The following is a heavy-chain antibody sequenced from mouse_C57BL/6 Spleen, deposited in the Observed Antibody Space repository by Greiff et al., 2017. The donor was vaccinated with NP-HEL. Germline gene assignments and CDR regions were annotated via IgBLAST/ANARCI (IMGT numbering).Heavy chain of an antibody. J-gene: IGHJ4*01. V-gene: IGHV5-9-1*02. D-gene: IGHD6-1*01. CDR2: ISSGGDYI. CDR1: GFTFSSYA. CDR3: TRDDSLYAMDY. Sequence: EVQVVESGEGLVKPGGSLKLSCAASGFTFSSYAMSWVRQTPEKRLEWVAYISSGGDYIYYADTVKGRFTISRDNARNTQYLQMSSLKSEDTAMYYCTRDDSLYAMDYWGQGTSVTVSS.